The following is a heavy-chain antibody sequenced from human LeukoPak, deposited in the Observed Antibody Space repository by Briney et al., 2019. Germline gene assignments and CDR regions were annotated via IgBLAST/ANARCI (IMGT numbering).Heavy chain of an antibody. CDR3: ARDIYTSVVSSTYFDY. J-gene: IGHJ4*02. V-gene: IGHV3-30*03. Sequence: GRSLRLSCVGSGFTLSSHGMHWVRQAPGKGLEWVAVISHDGTKTRYGDSVKGRFTVSRDNAKSTVFLLMNNLSPDDTAIYFCARDIYTSVVSSTYFDYWGQGTLVTVSS. CDR1: GFTLSSHG. D-gene: IGHD5-18*01. CDR2: ISHDGTKT.